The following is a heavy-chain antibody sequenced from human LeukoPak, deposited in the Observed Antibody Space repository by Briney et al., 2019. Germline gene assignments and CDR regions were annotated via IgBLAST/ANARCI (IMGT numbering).Heavy chain of an antibody. CDR1: GFTFSSYG. D-gene: IGHD5-18*01. CDR2: ISYDGNNE. Sequence: GGSLRLSCAGSGFTFSSYGMHWVRQAPGKGLEWVAVISYDGNNEYYADSVKGRFTISRDNSKNTLYLQMNSLRAEDTAVYYCARPRGTAMVGLGFDYWGQGTLVTVSS. V-gene: IGHV3-30*03. J-gene: IGHJ4*02. CDR3: ARPRGTAMVGLGFDY.